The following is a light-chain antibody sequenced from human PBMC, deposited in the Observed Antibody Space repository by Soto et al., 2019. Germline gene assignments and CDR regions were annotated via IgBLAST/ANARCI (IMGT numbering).Light chain of an antibody. Sequence: EIVLTQSPGTLSLSPGERATLSCRASQSVTSSYLAWYQQKPGQAPRLLIYRASSRATSIPDRFSVSGSGTDFTLTISRLEPEDFAVYYCQQYGTLPTWTFGQGTKVEIK. CDR1: QSVTSSY. V-gene: IGKV3-20*01. CDR2: RAS. CDR3: QQYGTLPTWT. J-gene: IGKJ1*01.